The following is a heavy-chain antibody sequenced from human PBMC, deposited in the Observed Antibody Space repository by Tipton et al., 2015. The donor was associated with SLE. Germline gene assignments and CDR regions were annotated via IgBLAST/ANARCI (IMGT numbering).Heavy chain of an antibody. Sequence: TLSLTCTVSGDSISSGDYYWSWVRQPPGKGLEWIGYIYYSGSTNYNPSLKSRVTISVDTSKNQFSLKLSSVTAADTAVYYCARWIRCTSCPYWYFDLWGRGTLVTVSS. CDR2: IYYSGST. CDR3: ARWIRCTSCPYWYFDL. D-gene: IGHD2-2*01. J-gene: IGHJ2*01. V-gene: IGHV4-61*08. CDR1: GDSISSGDYY.